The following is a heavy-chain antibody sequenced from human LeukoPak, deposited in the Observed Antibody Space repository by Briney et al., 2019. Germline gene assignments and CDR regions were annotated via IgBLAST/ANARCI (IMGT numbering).Heavy chain of an antibody. V-gene: IGHV5-51*01. D-gene: IGHD3-3*01. CDR3: ARHQRYYDFWSGYSNRCGMDV. J-gene: IGHJ6*02. Sequence: GESLKISCKGSGYSFTSYWIGWVRQMPGKGLEWMGIIYPGDSDTRYSPSFQGQVTISADKSISTAYLQWSSLKASDTAMYYCARHQRYYDFWSGYSNRCGMDVWGQGTTVTVSS. CDR1: GYSFTSYW. CDR2: IYPGDSDT.